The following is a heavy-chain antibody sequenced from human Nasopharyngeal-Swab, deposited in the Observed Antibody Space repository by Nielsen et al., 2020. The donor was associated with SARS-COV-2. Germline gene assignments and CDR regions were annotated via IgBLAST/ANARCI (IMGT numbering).Heavy chain of an antibody. D-gene: IGHD4-23*01. V-gene: IGHV3-30*18. CDR1: GFRFSSYG. Sequence: GGCLRLSCAACGFRFSSYGMNWVRQAAGKGLEWVAVMSHDGSNEDYADSVKGRFTVSRDNSKNLFYLQMNSLRVEDTAVYFCAKFLTVTPVVTFSYGMDVWGQGTTVTVSS. J-gene: IGHJ6*02. CDR3: AKFLTVTPVVTFSYGMDV. CDR2: MSHDGSNE.